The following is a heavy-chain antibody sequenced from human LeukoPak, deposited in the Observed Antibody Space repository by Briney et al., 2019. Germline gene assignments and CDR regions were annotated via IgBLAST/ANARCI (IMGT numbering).Heavy chain of an antibody. V-gene: IGHV3-7*03. J-gene: IGHJ4*02. Sequence: GGSLRLSCAASGFTFISYWMSWVRQAPGKGLEWVSNIKQDGSGKYYVDSVKGRFTISRDNAKNSLYLQMNSLRAEDTAVYYCARAAYDYVWGSYRYIDYFDYWGQGTLVTVSS. D-gene: IGHD3-16*02. CDR3: ARAAYDYVWGSYRYIDYFDY. CDR1: GFTFISYW. CDR2: IKQDGSGK.